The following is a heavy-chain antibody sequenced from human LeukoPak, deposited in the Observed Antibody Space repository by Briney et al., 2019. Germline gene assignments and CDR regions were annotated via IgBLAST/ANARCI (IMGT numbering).Heavy chain of an antibody. Sequence: ASVKVSCKASGYTFTGYYMHWVRQAPGQGLEWMGWINPNSGGTNYAQQFQGRVTMTRDTSISTAYMELSRLRSDDTAVYYCARGPVTYYYYMDVWGKGTTVTVSS. D-gene: IGHD4-11*01. CDR1: GYTFTGYY. CDR3: ARGPVTYYYYMDV. V-gene: IGHV1-2*02. J-gene: IGHJ6*03. CDR2: INPNSGGT.